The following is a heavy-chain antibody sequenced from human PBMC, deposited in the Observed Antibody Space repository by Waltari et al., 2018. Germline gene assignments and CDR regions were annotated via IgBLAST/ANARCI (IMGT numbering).Heavy chain of an antibody. V-gene: IGHV3-23*03. CDR3: AKDKARAPAGPVYFDL. Sequence: EVQLLESGGGLVQPGGSLRLSCAASGFTFSSYAMSWVRQAPGKGLEWVSVIYSGGSQYYAESVTGRITISRDKHKNTLYLQMNSLRAADTAVYYCAKDKARAPAGPVYFDLWGRGTLLTVSS. CDR1: GFTFSSYA. CDR2: IYSGGSQ. J-gene: IGHJ2*01. D-gene: IGHD6-25*01.